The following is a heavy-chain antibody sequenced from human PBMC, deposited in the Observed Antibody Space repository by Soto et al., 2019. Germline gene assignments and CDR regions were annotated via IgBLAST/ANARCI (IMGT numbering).Heavy chain of an antibody. V-gene: IGHV1-18*01. Sequence: ASVKVSCKASGYTFTSYGISWVRQAPGQGLEWMGWISAYNGNTNYAQRLQGRVTMTTDTSTSTAYMELRSLRSYDTAVYYFASDADDSSGYYHSTYGYWGQGTLVTVSS. D-gene: IGHD3-22*01. J-gene: IGHJ4*02. CDR2: ISAYNGNT. CDR3: ASDADDSSGYYHSTYGY. CDR1: GYTFTSYG.